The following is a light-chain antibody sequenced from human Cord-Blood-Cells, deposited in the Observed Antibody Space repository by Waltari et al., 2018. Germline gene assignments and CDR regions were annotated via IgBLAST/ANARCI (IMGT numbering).Light chain of an antibody. J-gene: IGLJ1*01. Sequence: QSALTQPRSVSGSPGQSVTISCTGTSSDVGGYNYVPWYQKHPGKAPKRMIYVVSKRPSGVPDRCSGSKSGNPDGLTISGLQAEDESDYYCCSYAGSYTYVVGTGTKVTVL. CDR3: CSYAGSYTYV. CDR1: SSDVGGYNY. CDR2: VVS. V-gene: IGLV2-11*01.